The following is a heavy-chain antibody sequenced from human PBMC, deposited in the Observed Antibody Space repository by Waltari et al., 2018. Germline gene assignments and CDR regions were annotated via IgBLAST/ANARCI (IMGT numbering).Heavy chain of an antibody. J-gene: IGHJ4*02. CDR3: ASFPRGSGYSIDY. D-gene: IGHD5-18*01. V-gene: IGHV1-69*05. Sequence: QVQLVQSGAEVKKPGSSVKVSCKASGGTFSSYAISWVRQAPGQGLEWMGGIIPIFGTANYAQQFQGRVTITTDESTSTAYMELSSLRSEDTAVYYCASFPRGSGYSIDYWGQGTLVTVSS. CDR1: GGTFSSYA. CDR2: IIPIFGTA.